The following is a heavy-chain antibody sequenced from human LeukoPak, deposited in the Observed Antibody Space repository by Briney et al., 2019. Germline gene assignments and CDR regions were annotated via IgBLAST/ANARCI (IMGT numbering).Heavy chain of an antibody. D-gene: IGHD5-12*01. CDR2: IGISSNKI. CDR3: ARDRGYGDHPSWLDP. Sequence: GGSLRLSCAASGFTLRSYTMNWVRQAPGKGLEWVSSIGISSNKIYYADSVKGRFIISRDNAKNSVYLQMNSLRAEDTAVYYCARDRGYGDHPSWLDPWGQGTQVTVSS. CDR1: GFTLRSYT. J-gene: IGHJ5*02. V-gene: IGHV3-21*01.